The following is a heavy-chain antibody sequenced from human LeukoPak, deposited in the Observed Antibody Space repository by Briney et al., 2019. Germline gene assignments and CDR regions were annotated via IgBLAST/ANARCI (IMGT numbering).Heavy chain of an antibody. D-gene: IGHD3-16*01. CDR1: GGSFSGYY. J-gene: IGHJ4*02. CDR2: INHSGST. Sequence: SETLSLTCAVYGGSFSGYYWSWIRQPPGKGLEWIGEINHSGSTNYNPSLKSRVTISVDTSKNQFSLKLSSVTAADTAVYYCARAVITFGGAVAKGFDCWGQGTLVTVSS. CDR3: ARAVITFGGAVAKGFDC. V-gene: IGHV4-34*01.